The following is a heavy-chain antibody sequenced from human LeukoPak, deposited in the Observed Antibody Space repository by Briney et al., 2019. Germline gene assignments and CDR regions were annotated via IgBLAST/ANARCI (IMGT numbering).Heavy chain of an antibody. CDR3: AGGYYDSSGYSYPFDY. D-gene: IGHD3-22*01. CDR2: IYYSGST. V-gene: IGHV4-59*01. CDR1: GGSISRYY. J-gene: IGHJ4*02. Sequence: SETLSLTCTVSGGSISRYYWNWIRQPPGKGLEWIGYIYYSGSTNYNPSLKSRVTISVDTSKNQFSLKLSSVTAADTAVYYCAGGYYDSSGYSYPFDYWGQGTLVTVSS.